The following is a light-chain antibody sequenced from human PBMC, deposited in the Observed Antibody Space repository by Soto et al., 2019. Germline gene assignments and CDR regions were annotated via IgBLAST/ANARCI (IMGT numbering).Light chain of an antibody. CDR1: QSVLYSSNNKNY. CDR2: RSS. CDR3: QQYYSPPYT. J-gene: IGKJ2*01. Sequence: DIVLTQSPDSLAVSLGERATINCKSSQSVLYSSNNKNYLTWYQQKPGQPPNLLIYRSSTRESGVPDRFSGNVSGTDFTLTISCLQAEDVAVYYCQQYYSPPYTFGQGTKVEIK. V-gene: IGKV4-1*01.